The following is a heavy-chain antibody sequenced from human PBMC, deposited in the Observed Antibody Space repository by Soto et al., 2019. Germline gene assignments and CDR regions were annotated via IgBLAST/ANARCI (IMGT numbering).Heavy chain of an antibody. V-gene: IGHV2-5*02. CDR3: AHRRVVVVATNRRELGFDP. Sequence: QITLKESGPPLVKPTQTLTLTCTFSGFSLSTSGVGVGWIRQSPGKALEWLGFIFWDDDKRYNPSLTSRLTITKDTSKNQVVLTITNMDPVDTATYYCAHRRVVVVATNRRELGFDPWGQGTLVTVSS. CDR1: GFSLSTSGVG. D-gene: IGHD2-15*01. J-gene: IGHJ5*02. CDR2: IFWDDDK.